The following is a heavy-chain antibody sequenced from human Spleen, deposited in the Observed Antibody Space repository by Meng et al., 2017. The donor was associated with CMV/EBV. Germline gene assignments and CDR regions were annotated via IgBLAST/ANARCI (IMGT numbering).Heavy chain of an antibody. CDR1: GFTFSTYT. CDR2: ISGNSAYI. D-gene: IGHD3-3*01. V-gene: IGHV3-21*06. J-gene: IGHJ4*02. Sequence: GESLKISCAASGFTFSTYTMTWVRQAPGKGLEWVSSISGNSAYIYYADSLKGRFTISRDNAKNSVYLQMNSLRAEDTAVYYCARGATIFGVVNWGFDYWGQGTLVTVSS. CDR3: ARGATIFGVVNWGFDY.